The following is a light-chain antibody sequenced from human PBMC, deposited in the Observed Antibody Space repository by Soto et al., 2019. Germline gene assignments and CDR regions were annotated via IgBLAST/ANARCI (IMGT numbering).Light chain of an antibody. Sequence: QSVLTQPASVSGSPGQSITISCTGTGSDVGNYVFVSWYQQYPGKAPTLIIFEVSNRPSGVSDRFSGSKSGSTASLSISGLQSEDEADYYCVSYTSTSTLVFGTGTKVTVL. V-gene: IGLV2-14*01. CDR3: VSYTSTSTLV. CDR1: GSDVGNYVF. CDR2: EVS. J-gene: IGLJ1*01.